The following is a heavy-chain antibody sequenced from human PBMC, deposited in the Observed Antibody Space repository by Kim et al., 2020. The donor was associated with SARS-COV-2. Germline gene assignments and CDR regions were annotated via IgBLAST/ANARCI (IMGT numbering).Heavy chain of an antibody. Sequence: SETLSLTCTVSGGSISSRIYYWVWIRQSPGKWLEWIGSIYYSGSTYYNPSLKSRVTVSVDTSKNQFSLRLSSVTAADTAVYYCARLIAASSGQSFDYWEQGTLVTVSS. J-gene: IGHJ4*02. D-gene: IGHD6-13*01. CDR3: ARLIAASSGQSFDY. V-gene: IGHV4-39*01. CDR1: GGSISSRIYY. CDR2: IYYSGST.